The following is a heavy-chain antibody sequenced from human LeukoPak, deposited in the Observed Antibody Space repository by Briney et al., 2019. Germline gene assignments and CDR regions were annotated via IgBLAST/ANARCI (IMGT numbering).Heavy chain of an antibody. Sequence: SETLSLTCTVSGGSISSYYWSWIRQPPGKGLEGIGYIYYSGSTNYNPSLKSRVTISVDTSKNQFSLKLSSVTAADTAVYYCARAESEDCSGGSCYTFDYWGQGTLVTVSS. CDR1: GGSISSYY. D-gene: IGHD2-15*01. CDR3: ARAESEDCSGGSCYTFDY. CDR2: IYYSGST. J-gene: IGHJ4*02. V-gene: IGHV4-59*01.